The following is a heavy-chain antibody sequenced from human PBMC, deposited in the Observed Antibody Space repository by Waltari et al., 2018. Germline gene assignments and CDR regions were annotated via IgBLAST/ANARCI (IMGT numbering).Heavy chain of an antibody. CDR3: ARSYDFWSGYPLDY. Sequence: QLQLQESGPGLVKASETLSLTCAVSGDSINKYYWGWTRQPPGKELEWIGYIAYNGKTNYNPSLKSRVTISIDTSKTQFSLKLSSVTAADTAVYYCARSYDFWSGYPLDYWGQGTLVTVSS. J-gene: IGHJ4*02. CDR2: IAYNGKT. D-gene: IGHD3-3*01. V-gene: IGHV4-59*01. CDR1: GDSINKYY.